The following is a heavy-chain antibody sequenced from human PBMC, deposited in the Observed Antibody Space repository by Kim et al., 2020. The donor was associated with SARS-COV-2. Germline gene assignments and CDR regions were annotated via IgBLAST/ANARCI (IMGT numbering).Heavy chain of an antibody. Sequence: KGRFTISRDNAKNSLYLQMNSLRDEDTAMYYCARGRVRGVIIGPYYFDYWGQGTLVTVSS. J-gene: IGHJ4*02. D-gene: IGHD3-10*01. V-gene: IGHV3-48*02. CDR3: ARGRVRGVIIGPYYFDY.